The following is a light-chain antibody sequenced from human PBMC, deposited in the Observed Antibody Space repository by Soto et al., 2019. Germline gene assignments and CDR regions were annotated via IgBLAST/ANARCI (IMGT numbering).Light chain of an antibody. V-gene: IGKV1-5*03. J-gene: IGKJ1*01. CDR2: EAS. Sequence: DIPMTQSPSTLSASVGDRVTITCRASQSISSWLAWYQQKPGKAPKLLIYEASSSEIGVPPRFSGSGFGTEFTLTISSLQPDDFATYYCQHEKESSTLGQGTRLEIK. CDR3: QHEKESST. CDR1: QSISSW.